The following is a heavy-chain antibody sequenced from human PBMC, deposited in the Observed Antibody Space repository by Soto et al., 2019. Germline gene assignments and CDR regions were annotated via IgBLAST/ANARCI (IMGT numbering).Heavy chain of an antibody. Sequence: GGSLRLSCAASGFTFSSYWMSWVRQAPGKGLEWVANIKQDGSEKYYVDSVKGRFTISRDNAKNSLYLQMNSLRAEDTAVYYCARDQMVRGVITYYYYGMDVWGQGTTVTVSS. CDR1: GFTFSSYW. CDR3: ARDQMVRGVITYYYYGMDV. CDR2: IKQDGSEK. D-gene: IGHD3-10*01. V-gene: IGHV3-7*05. J-gene: IGHJ6*02.